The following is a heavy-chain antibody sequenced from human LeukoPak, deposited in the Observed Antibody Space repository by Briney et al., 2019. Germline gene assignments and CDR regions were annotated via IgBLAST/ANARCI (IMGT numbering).Heavy chain of an antibody. CDR1: GGSISSYY. J-gene: IGHJ4*02. V-gene: IGHV4-59*08. CDR3: ARHDSRITIFGVVIPTQPFDY. D-gene: IGHD3-3*01. Sequence: SETLSLTCTVSGGSISSYYWSWIRQPPGKGLEWIEYIYYSGSTNYNPSLKSRVTISVDTSKNQFSLKLSSVTAADTAVYYCARHDSRITIFGVVIPTQPFDYWGQGTLVTVSS. CDR2: IYYSGST.